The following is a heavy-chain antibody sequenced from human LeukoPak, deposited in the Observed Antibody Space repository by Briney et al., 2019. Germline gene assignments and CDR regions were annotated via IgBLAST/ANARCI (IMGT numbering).Heavy chain of an antibody. Sequence: SVKVSCKASGGAFSSYAISWVRQAPGQGLEWMGGIIPIFGTANYAQKFQGRVTITTDESTSTAYMELSSLRSEDTAVYYCARSTGGFGYSYAIDYWGQGTLVTVSS. CDR1: GGAFSSYA. J-gene: IGHJ4*02. CDR3: ARSTGGFGYSYAIDY. V-gene: IGHV1-69*05. CDR2: IIPIFGTA. D-gene: IGHD5-18*01.